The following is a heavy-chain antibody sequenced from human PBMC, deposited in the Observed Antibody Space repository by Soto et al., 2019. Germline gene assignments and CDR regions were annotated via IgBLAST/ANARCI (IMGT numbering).Heavy chain of an antibody. CDR1: GFTFSDYY. D-gene: IGHD3-16*01. CDR3: ARLGGGPTDDTFDI. V-gene: IGHV3-11*01. Sequence: GGSLRLSCAACGFTFSDYYMSWIRQAPGKGLEWLSYISDSGKAIYYADSVKGRFSISRDNAKNSLYLQMYSLRAEDTAVYYCARLGGGPTDDTFDIWGQGTLVTVSS. J-gene: IGHJ3*02. CDR2: ISDSGKAI.